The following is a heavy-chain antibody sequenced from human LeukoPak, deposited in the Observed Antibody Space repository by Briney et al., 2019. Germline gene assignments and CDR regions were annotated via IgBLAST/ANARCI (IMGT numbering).Heavy chain of an antibody. CDR3: ARGGSSGYYYNAFDI. D-gene: IGHD3-22*01. CDR2: ISISDSSI. CDR1: GFTCNHYE. J-gene: IGHJ3*02. Sequence: GGSLRLSCAVSGFTCNHYEMNWVLQAPGKGLDWVSYISISDSSIYYADSVKGRFTISRDSAKNSLYLQMNILIAEDTAVYYCARGGSSGYYYNAFDIWGQGTVVTVSS. V-gene: IGHV3-48*03.